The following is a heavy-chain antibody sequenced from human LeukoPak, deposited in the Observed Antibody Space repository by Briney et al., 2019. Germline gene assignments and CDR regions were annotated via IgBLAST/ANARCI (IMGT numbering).Heavy chain of an antibody. CDR2: TYYRSKWKS. V-gene: IGHV6-1*01. CDR3: ARLVGNSPDY. J-gene: IGHJ4*02. D-gene: IGHD2/OR15-2a*01. Sequence: SQTLSLTCAISGDSVCSNTADWIWLRQSPARGLEWLRSTYYRSKWKSDYAVSLRSRINISPDTSKNQFSLQLNSVSPEDTAVYYCARLVGNSPDYWGQGALVTVSS. CDR1: GDSVCSNTAD.